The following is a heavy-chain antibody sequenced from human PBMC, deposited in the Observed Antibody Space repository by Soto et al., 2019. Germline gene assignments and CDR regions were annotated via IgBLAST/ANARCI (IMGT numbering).Heavy chain of an antibody. CDR2: ISGRGGST. J-gene: IGHJ4*02. CDR3: AKGGTGYYYDSSGYLDY. V-gene: IGHV3-23*01. CDR1: GFTFSSYA. Sequence: EVQLLESGGGLVQPGGSLRLSCAASGFTFSSYAMSWVRQAPGKGLEWVSAISGRGGSTYYADSVKGRFTISRDNSKNTLYLQMNSLRAEDTAVYYCAKGGTGYYYDSSGYLDYWGQGTLVTVSS. D-gene: IGHD3-22*01.